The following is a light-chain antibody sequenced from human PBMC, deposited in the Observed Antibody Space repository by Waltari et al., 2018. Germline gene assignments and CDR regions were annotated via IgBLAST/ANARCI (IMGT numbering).Light chain of an antibody. V-gene: IGKV3-20*01. J-gene: IGKJ1*01. Sequence: EIVLTQSPGTLSLSPADSATLSCRASQSIGTYLTWYQQRPGQAPRLLIYHAYSRATGIPDRFSGSGSGTDFSLTINRLEPEDFAVYYCQMYVKLPVTFGQGTKVELK. CDR2: HAY. CDR3: QMYVKLPVT. CDR1: QSIGTY.